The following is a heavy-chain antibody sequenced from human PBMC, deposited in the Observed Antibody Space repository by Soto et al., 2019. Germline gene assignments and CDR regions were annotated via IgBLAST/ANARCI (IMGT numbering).Heavy chain of an antibody. Sequence: ASVKVSCKASGYTFTGYYMHWVRQAPGQGLEWMGWINPNSGGTNYAQKVQGWVTMTRDTSISTAYMELSRLRSDDTAVHYCARDLGYDFWSGSPGYYLDVWGKGTTVTVSS. J-gene: IGHJ6*03. CDR1: GYTFTGYY. V-gene: IGHV1-2*04. CDR2: INPNSGGT. CDR3: ARDLGYDFWSGSPGYYLDV. D-gene: IGHD3-3*01.